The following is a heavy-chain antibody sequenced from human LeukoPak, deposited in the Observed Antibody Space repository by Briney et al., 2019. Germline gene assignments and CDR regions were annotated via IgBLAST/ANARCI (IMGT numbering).Heavy chain of an antibody. CDR1: GGSISSGHYY. CDR2: IYYSGST. V-gene: IGHV4-31*03. CDR3: ARDRGIAAAGTDWFDP. Sequence: SETLSLTCTVSGGSISSGHYYWSWIRQHPGKGLEWIGYIYYSGSTYYNPSLKSRVTISVDTSKNQFSLKLSSVTAADTAVYYCARDRGIAAAGTDWFDPWGQGTLVTVSS. D-gene: IGHD6-13*01. J-gene: IGHJ5*02.